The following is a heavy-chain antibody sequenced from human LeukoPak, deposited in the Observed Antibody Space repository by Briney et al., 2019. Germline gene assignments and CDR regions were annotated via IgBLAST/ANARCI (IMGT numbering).Heavy chain of an antibody. D-gene: IGHD3-16*01. V-gene: IGHV4-39*01. J-gene: IGHJ4*02. CDR1: GGYISTSNYY. CDR3: ARFFYYDASLPPY. Sequence: SETLSLTCSVSGGYISTSNYYWGWIRQPPGKGLEWIGTIYYSGRTYYNPSLQSRVTISLDTSQNQLSLQVRSVTVVDTAVYHCARFFYYDASLPPYWGQGTLATVSS. CDR2: IYYSGRT.